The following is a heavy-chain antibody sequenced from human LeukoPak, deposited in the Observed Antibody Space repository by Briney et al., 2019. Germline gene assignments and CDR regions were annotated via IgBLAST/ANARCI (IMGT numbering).Heavy chain of an antibody. J-gene: IGHJ5*02. D-gene: IGHD3-22*01. CDR1: GYTFTSYD. Sequence: GASVKVSCKASGYTFTSYDINWVRHATGQGLEWMGWMSPNSGDTGYAQKFQGRVTMTRDTSISTAFMELSSLRSEDTAVYYCARDRGAHYDSRNSNWFDPWGQGTLVTVSS. CDR2: MSPNSGDT. V-gene: IGHV1-8*01. CDR3: ARDRGAHYDSRNSNWFDP.